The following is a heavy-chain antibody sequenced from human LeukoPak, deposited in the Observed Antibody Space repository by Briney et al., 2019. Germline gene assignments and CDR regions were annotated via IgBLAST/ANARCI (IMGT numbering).Heavy chain of an antibody. CDR1: GYTFTSYD. CDR2: MNPNSGNT. J-gene: IGHJ6*02. V-gene: IGHV1-8*01. CDR3: ARGGNSNYYYYYGMDV. D-gene: IGHD4-23*01. Sequence: ASVKVSCKASGYTFTSYDINWVRQATGQGLEWMGWMNPNSGNTGYAQKFQGRVTMTRNTSISTAYMELGSLRSEDTAVYYCARGGNSNYYYYYGMDVWGQGTTVTVSS.